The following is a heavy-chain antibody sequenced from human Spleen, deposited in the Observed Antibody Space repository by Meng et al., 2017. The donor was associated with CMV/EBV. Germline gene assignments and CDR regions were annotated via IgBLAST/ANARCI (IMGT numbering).Heavy chain of an antibody. CDR2: FDPEDGET. D-gene: IGHD3-10*01. CDR1: GYTLTELS. J-gene: IGHJ4*02. CDR3: LYGNYGSGSYYNY. V-gene: IGHV1-24*01. Sequence: ASVKVSCKVSGYTLTELSMHWVRQAPGKGLEWMGGFDPEDGETIYAQKFQGRVTMTRDTSISTAYMELSRLRSDDTAVYYCLYGNYGSGSYYNYWGQGTLVTVSS.